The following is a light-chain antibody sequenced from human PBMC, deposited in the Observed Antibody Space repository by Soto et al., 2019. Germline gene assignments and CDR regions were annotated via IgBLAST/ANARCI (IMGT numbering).Light chain of an antibody. CDR2: GAS. J-gene: IGKJ1*01. CDR3: QQYNNWPPDMT. V-gene: IGKV3-15*01. CDR1: QSVGSN. Sequence: EIVMTQSPATLSVSPGERATLSCRASQSVGSNLAWYQQKPGQAPRLLIYGASTRATGIPARFSGSGSGTELTLTISSLHSEDFAIYFCQQYNNWPPDMTFGQGTKVEIK.